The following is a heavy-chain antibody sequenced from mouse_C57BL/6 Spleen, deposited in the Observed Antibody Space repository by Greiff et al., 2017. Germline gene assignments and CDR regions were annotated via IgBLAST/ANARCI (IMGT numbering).Heavy chain of an antibody. CDR2: IYPGSGST. Sequence: QVQLQQSGAELVKPGASVKMSCKASGYTFTSYWITWVKQRPGQGLEWIGDIYPGSGSTNYNEKFKSKATLTVDTSSSTAYMQLSSLTSEDSAVYYCARGGLPDDYAMDYWGQGTSVTVSS. J-gene: IGHJ4*01. CDR3: ARGGLPDDYAMDY. D-gene: IGHD2-2*01. V-gene: IGHV1-55*01. CDR1: GYTFTSYW.